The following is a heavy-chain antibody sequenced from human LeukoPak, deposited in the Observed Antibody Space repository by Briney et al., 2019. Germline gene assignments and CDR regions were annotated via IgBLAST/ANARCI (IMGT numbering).Heavy chain of an antibody. D-gene: IGHD1-26*01. CDR3: AIDSWELRGY. V-gene: IGHV3-7*01. CDR1: GFTFSRYW. CDR2: IKEDRSEK. Sequence: PGGSLRPSCAASGFTFSRYWMRWVRQAPGKGLEWVANIKEDRSEKYYVNSVKGRFTISRDNAKNSLYLQMNSLRADDTAVYYCAIDSWELRGYWGQGTLVTVSS. J-gene: IGHJ4*02.